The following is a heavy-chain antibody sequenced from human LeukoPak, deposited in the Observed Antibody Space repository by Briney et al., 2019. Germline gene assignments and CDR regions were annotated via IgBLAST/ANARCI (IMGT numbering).Heavy chain of an antibody. CDR3: ARLPFDP. CDR2: IYYSGST. J-gene: IGHJ5*02. V-gene: IGHV4-34*09. CDR1: GGSFSGYY. Sequence: SETLSLTCAVYGGSFSGYYWSWIRQPPGKGLEWIGYIYYSGSTYYNPSLKSRVTISVDTSKNQFSLKLSSVTAADTAVYYCARLPFDPWGQGTLVTVSS.